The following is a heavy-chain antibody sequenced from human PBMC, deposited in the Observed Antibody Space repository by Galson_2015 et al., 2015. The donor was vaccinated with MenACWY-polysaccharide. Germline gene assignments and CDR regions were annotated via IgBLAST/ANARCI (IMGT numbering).Heavy chain of an antibody. V-gene: IGHV3-7*03. CDR3: ARARGFDY. CDR2: IKQDGGER. CDR1: GFNFSIYV. Sequence: SLRLSCAASGFNFSIYVMTWVRQAPGKGLEWVANIKQDGGERSYVDSVKGRFTISRDNAKNSLYLQMNNLRAEDTAVYYCARARGFDYWGLGTLVTVSS. J-gene: IGHJ4*02. D-gene: IGHD5-12*01.